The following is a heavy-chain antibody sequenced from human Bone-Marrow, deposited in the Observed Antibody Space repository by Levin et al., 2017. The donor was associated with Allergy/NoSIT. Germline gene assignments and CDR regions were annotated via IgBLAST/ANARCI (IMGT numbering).Heavy chain of an antibody. J-gene: IGHJ3*02. D-gene: IGHD3-22*01. CDR2: INPSGGST. Sequence: ASVKVSCKASGYTFTSYYMHWVRQAPGQGLEWMGIINPSGGSTSYAQKFQGRVTMTRDTSTSTVYMELSSLRSEDTAVYYCARAGAITMIVVALSRHAFDIWGQGTMVTVSS. CDR3: ARAGAITMIVVALSRHAFDI. V-gene: IGHV1-46*01. CDR1: GYTFTSYY.